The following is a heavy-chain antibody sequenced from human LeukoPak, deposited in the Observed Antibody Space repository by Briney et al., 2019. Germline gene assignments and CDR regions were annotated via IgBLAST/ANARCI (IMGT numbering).Heavy chain of an antibody. D-gene: IGHD3-10*01. J-gene: IGHJ5*02. V-gene: IGHV4-39*01. Sequence: KPSETLSLTCTVSGGSISSSLYDWGWIRQPPGKGLEWIGSIYSGSTYYNPSLKSRVIISVDTSKNQFSLKLSSVTAAVTAVYYCARSPMIRGVMGWFDPWGQGTLVTVSS. CDR1: GGSISSSLYD. CDR2: IYSGST. CDR3: ARSPMIRGVMGWFDP.